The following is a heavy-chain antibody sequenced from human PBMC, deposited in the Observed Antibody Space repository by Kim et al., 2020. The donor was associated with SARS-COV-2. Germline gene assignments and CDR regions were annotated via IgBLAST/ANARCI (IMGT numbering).Heavy chain of an antibody. D-gene: IGHD6-13*01. Sequence: NHARKLQGRVTMTTDTSTSTAYMGLRSLRSDDTAVYYCARVGSSSRPFDYWGQGTLVTVSS. J-gene: IGHJ4*02. V-gene: IGHV1-18*01. CDR3: ARVGSSSRPFDY.